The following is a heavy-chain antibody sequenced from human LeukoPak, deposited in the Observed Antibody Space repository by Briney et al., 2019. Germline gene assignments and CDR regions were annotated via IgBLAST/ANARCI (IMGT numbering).Heavy chain of an antibody. V-gene: IGHV3-21*01. D-gene: IGHD6-19*01. CDR1: GFTFSSYS. Sequence: GGSLRLSYAASGFTFSSYSMNWVRQAPGKGLEWVSYISGISSYIYYAASVRGRFTLSRDNAKNSLYLQMNSLRAEDTAVYYCARGVSSGWYDGGYWGQGTLVTVPS. J-gene: IGHJ4*02. CDR3: ARGVSSGWYDGGY. CDR2: ISGISSYI.